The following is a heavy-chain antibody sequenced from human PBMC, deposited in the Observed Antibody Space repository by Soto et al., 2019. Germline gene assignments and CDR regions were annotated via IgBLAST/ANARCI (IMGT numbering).Heavy chain of an antibody. Sequence: QVQLQESGPGLVKPSQTLSLTCTVSGGSISSGGYYWSWIRQHPGKGLEWIGYIYYSGSTYYNPSLKSRVTISVDTSKNQFSLKLSSVTAADTAVYYCARDRGYGDYAYYYYYGMDVWGQGTTVTVSS. V-gene: IGHV4-31*03. CDR1: GGSISSGGYY. CDR3: ARDRGYGDYAYYYYYGMDV. CDR2: IYYSGST. D-gene: IGHD4-17*01. J-gene: IGHJ6*02.